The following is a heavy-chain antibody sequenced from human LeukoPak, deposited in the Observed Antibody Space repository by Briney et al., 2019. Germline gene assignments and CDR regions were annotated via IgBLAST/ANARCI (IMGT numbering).Heavy chain of an antibody. CDR2: IYHNGNT. Sequence: SSETLSLTCAVSGYSISSGYYRGWIRQPPGKGLEWIGSIYHNGNTYYNPSLKSRVTISVDTSKNQFSLKLSSVTAADTAVYYCARLSITMILVVITEYYFDYWGQGTLVTVSS. CDR3: ARLSITMILVVITEYYFDY. CDR1: GYSISSGYY. J-gene: IGHJ4*02. V-gene: IGHV4-38-2*01. D-gene: IGHD3-22*01.